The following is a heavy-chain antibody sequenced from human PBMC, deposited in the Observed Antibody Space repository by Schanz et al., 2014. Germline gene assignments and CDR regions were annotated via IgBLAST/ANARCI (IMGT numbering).Heavy chain of an antibody. J-gene: IGHJ5*02. CDR2: INPNTGGT. CDR1: GYTFTAYF. Sequence: QVLLVQSGAEVKQPGASVKVSCKASGYTFTAYFIHWVRQAPGQGLEWMGRINPNTGGTNFAQKFQGRVTMTRDTSITTAYMDLGGRTSDDTAVYYCAREKGHGYSGLSWGQGTLLAVSS. V-gene: IGHV1-2*06. CDR3: AREKGHGYSGLS. D-gene: IGHD5-12*01.